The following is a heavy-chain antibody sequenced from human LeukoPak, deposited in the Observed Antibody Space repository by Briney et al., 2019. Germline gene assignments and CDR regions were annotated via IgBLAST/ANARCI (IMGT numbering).Heavy chain of an antibody. J-gene: IGHJ4*02. CDR2: ISGSGANT. Sequence: GGSLRLSCEASGFRFGDFAMSWVRQTPGKGLEWVSGISGSGANTYYAASVKGRFTSSRDNSKNIPYLQMFSLRAEDAAVYYCAKVGENVLRIYPHSYYFDSWGQGTLVAVSS. D-gene: IGHD2-15*01. CDR3: AKVGENVLRIYPHSYYFDS. V-gene: IGHV3-23*01. CDR1: GFRFGDFA.